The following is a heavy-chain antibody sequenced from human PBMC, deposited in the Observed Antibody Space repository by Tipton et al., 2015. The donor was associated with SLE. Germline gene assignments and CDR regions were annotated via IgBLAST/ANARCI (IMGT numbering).Heavy chain of an antibody. V-gene: IGHV4-59*12. J-gene: IGHJ6*03. CDR2: IFHSGRT. CDR3: ARAPGLDRDYYYYYYMDV. CDR1: GGSISSDY. Sequence: TLSLTCTVSGGSISSDYWTWIRQPPGKGLEWIGYIFHSGRTSYNPSLGSRVTISVDTSKNQFSLKLSSVTAADTAVYYCARAPGLDRDYYYYYYMDVWGKGTTVTVSS. D-gene: IGHD3/OR15-3a*01.